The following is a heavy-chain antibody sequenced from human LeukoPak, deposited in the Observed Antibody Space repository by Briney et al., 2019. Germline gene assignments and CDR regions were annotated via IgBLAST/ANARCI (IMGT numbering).Heavy chain of an antibody. CDR1: GYSFTSYW. J-gene: IGHJ5*02. V-gene: IGHV5-51*01. D-gene: IGHD6-13*01. CDR2: IYPGDSRI. Sequence: GESLQISCQGFGYSFTSYWIGWVRQMPGKGMEWIGVIYPGDSRIRYNPSFQGQVTISVDKSISTAYLQRVSLKASDTAMYYCACRDLTSTWSFPWGQGTLVTVSS. CDR3: ACRDLTSTWSFP.